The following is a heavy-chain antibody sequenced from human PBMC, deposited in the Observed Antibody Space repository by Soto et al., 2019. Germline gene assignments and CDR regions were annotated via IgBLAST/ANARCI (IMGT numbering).Heavy chain of an antibody. CDR2: ISYDGSNK. CDR1: GFTFSSYA. CDR3: ARTARYYDFWSGYYDY. D-gene: IGHD3-3*01. J-gene: IGHJ4*02. Sequence: QVQLVESGGGVVQPGRSLRLSCAASGFTFSSYAMHWVRQAPGKGLEWVAVISYDGSNKYYADSVKGRFTISRDNSKNTLYLQMNSLRAEDTAVYSCARTARYYDFWSGYYDYWGQGTLVTVSS. V-gene: IGHV3-30-3*01.